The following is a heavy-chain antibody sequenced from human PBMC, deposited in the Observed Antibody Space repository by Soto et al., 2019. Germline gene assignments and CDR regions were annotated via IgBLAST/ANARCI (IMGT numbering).Heavy chain of an antibody. CDR1: GASITTKS. D-gene: IGHD6-13*01. Sequence: QVKLQESGPGLVKPSETLSLTCTVSGASITTKSWNWVRQSPGKGLEWIGYMYYSGTTNYNPSLKRRVNISIDTSKNQISLNLTSVTAADTAIYCCARGLSWSPYFDLWGQGTRVTVSS. CDR2: MYYSGTT. CDR3: ARGLSWSPYFDL. V-gene: IGHV4-59*01. J-gene: IGHJ4*02.